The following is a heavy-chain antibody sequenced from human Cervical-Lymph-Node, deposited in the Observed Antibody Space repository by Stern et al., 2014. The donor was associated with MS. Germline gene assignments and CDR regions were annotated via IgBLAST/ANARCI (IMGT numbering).Heavy chain of an antibody. V-gene: IGHV1-3*01. D-gene: IGHD4-11*01. CDR3: ARQPDYSDFLDF. J-gene: IGHJ4*02. Sequence: VQLGESGAEVKKPGASMTISCKTSGYNFIDHAIHWVRQAPGQRLEWMGWINGGPGTTKYSQKFQGRVSFTRDKAASAAYMDLSSLSPDDTAVYYCARQPDYSDFLDFWGQGTLVTVSS. CDR2: INGGPGTT. CDR1: GYNFIDHA.